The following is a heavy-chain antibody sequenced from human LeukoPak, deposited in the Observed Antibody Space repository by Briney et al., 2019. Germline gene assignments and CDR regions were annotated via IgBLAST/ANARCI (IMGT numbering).Heavy chain of an antibody. D-gene: IGHD1-26*01. CDR1: GFTFSSYW. CDR3: ARDAVWEPLDYFDY. V-gene: IGHV3-7*01. J-gene: IGHJ4*02. CDR2: IKEDGSEK. Sequence: PGGSLRLSCAASGFTFSSYWMNWVRQAPGKGLEWVANIKEDGSEKYYVDSVKGRFTISRDNAKNSLYLQMNSLRAEDTAVYYCARDAVWEPLDYFDYWGQGTLVTVSS.